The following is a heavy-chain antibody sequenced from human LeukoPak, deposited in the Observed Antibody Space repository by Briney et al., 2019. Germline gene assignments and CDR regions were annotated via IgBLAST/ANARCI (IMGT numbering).Heavy chain of an antibody. V-gene: IGHV4-34*01. CDR1: GGSFSGYY. CDR2: INHSGST. CDR3: ARLYSSSWYTFDY. D-gene: IGHD6-13*01. Sequence: SETLSLTCAVYGGSFSGYYWSWIRQPPGKGLEWIGEINHSGSTHYNPSLKSRVTISVDTSKNQFSLKLSSVPAADTAVYYCARLYSSSWYTFDYWGQGTLVTVSS. J-gene: IGHJ4*02.